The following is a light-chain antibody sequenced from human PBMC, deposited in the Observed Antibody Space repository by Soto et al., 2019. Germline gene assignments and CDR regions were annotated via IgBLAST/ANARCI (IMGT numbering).Light chain of an antibody. Sequence: EIVLTQSPDTLSLSPGERATFSCRATQSITNKYVAWYQQKAVQAPRLLIYGASTRATGIPDRFRGSGSGTDFTLSITRLEHEEFAVYYCHQYLDSPNTFGQRTNLEIK. CDR2: GAS. CDR1: QSITNKY. CDR3: HQYLDSPNT. V-gene: IGKV3-20*01. J-gene: IGKJ2*01.